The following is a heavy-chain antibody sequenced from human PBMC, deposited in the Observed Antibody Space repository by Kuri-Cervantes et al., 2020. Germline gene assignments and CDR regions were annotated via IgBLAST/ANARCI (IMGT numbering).Heavy chain of an antibody. J-gene: IGHJ3*02. Sequence: GESLKISCAASGFTVSSHYMSWVRQAPGKGLEWVSIIYFGDTTYYADSVKGRFTISRDNSKNTLYLQMNSLRAEDTAVYYCARDYYDSSGGAFDIWGQGTMVTVSS. CDR1: GFTVSSHY. CDR2: IYFGDTT. CDR3: ARDYYDSSGGAFDI. D-gene: IGHD3-22*01. V-gene: IGHV3-53*01.